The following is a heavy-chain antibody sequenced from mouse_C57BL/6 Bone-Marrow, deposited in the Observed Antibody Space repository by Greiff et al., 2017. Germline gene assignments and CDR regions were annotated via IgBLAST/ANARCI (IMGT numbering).Heavy chain of an antibody. CDR1: GYTFTSYW. Sequence: VQLQQPGAELVKPGASVKMSCKASGYTFTSYWITWVKQRPGQGLEWIGDIYPGSGSTNYNEKFKSKATMTVDTSYSTAYMQLRSLTSEDSAVYYCAEYEYARDYWGQGTTLTVSS. J-gene: IGHJ2*01. CDR3: AEYEYARDY. V-gene: IGHV1-55*01. D-gene: IGHD2-4*01. CDR2: IYPGSGST.